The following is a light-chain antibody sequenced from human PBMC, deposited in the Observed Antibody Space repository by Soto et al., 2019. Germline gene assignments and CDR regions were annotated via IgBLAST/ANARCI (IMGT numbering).Light chain of an antibody. CDR2: DDS. Sequence: QSVLTQPPSVSADPGQKVTISCSGSSSNIGNNYVSWYQQLPGTAPKVLIYDDSKRPSGIPDRFSGSKSGTSATLGITGLQTGDEANYYCGTWDSSLSGIVFGGGTQLTVL. CDR1: SSNIGNNY. CDR3: GTWDSSLSGIV. V-gene: IGLV1-51*01. J-gene: IGLJ7*01.